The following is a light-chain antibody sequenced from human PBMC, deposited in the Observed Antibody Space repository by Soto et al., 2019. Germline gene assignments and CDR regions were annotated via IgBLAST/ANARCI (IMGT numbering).Light chain of an antibody. CDR1: SSDVGGYNY. CDR3: SSFTSSSTWV. J-gene: IGLJ3*02. Sequence: QSALTQPASVSGSPGQSITISCTGTSSDVGGYNYVSWYQQHPGKAPKLLIYEVSNRPSGVSHRFSASKSGNTSSLTISGLQAEDEADYCCSSFTSSSTWVFGGGTKVTVL. V-gene: IGLV2-14*01. CDR2: EVS.